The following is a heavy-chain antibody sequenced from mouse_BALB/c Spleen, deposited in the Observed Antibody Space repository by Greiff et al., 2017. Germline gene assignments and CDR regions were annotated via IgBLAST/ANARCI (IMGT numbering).Heavy chain of an antibody. CDR3: ARSGYYGSNYAMDY. J-gene: IGHJ4*01. CDR1: GYSITSDYA. V-gene: IGHV3-2*02. CDR2: ISYSGST. Sequence: EVKLVESGPGLVKPSQSLSLTCTVTGYSITSDYAWNWIRQFPGNKLEWMGYISYSGSTSYNPSLKSRISITRDTSKNQFFLQLNSVTTEDTATYYCARSGYYGSNYAMDYWGQGTSVTVSS. D-gene: IGHD1-1*01.